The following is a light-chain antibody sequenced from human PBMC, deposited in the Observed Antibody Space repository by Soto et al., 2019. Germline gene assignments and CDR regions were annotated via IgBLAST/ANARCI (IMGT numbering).Light chain of an antibody. J-gene: IGKJ1*01. CDR1: QSVSSN. CDR2: GAS. V-gene: IGKV3-15*01. CDR3: QQYNHWPQT. Sequence: EIVMTQSPATLSVSPGERATLSCRASQSVSSNLAWYQQKPGQAPRLLIYGASTRATGIPARFSGSGSGTEFTPGISSLQSEDCAVYYCQQYNHWPQTFGQGTKVEIK.